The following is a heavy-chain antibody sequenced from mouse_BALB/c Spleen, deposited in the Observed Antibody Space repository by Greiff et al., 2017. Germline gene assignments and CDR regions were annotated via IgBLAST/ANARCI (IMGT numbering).Heavy chain of an antibody. Sequence: QGQLQQPGAELVKPGTSVKLSCKASGYNFTSYWINWVKLRPGQGLEWIGDIYPGSGSTNYNEKFKSKATLTVDTSSSTAYMQLSSLASEDSALYYCARSGTTVVEGWFAYWGQGTLVTVSA. J-gene: IGHJ3*01. CDR3: ARSGTTVVEGWFAY. CDR2: IYPGSGST. CDR1: GYNFTSYW. V-gene: IGHV1-55*01. D-gene: IGHD1-1*01.